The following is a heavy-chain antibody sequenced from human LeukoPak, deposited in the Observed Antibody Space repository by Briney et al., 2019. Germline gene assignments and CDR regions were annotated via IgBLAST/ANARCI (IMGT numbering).Heavy chain of an antibody. CDR1: GLTFSTSG. CDR2: IGPTGSDR. Sequence: GGSLKLSCTASGLTFSTSGFNWVRQAPGKGLEWVASIGPTGSDRYHSDSIKGRFTISRDNANNFLYLQMNSLRAEDTAVYYCATETNGRHYDYWGQGTLLTVSS. V-gene: IGHV3-21*06. CDR3: ATETNGRHYDY. J-gene: IGHJ4*02. D-gene: IGHD1-14*01.